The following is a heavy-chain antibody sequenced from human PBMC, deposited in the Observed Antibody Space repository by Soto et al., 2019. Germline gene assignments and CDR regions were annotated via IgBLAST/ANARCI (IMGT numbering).Heavy chain of an antibody. Sequence: PGGSLRLSCAASGFTFSDYYMSWIRQAPGKGLEWVSYISSSGSTIYYADSVKGRFTISRDNAKNSLYLQMNSLRAEDTAVYYCARDPAYSSGYDNNWFDPWGQGTLVTVSS. D-gene: IGHD6-19*01. J-gene: IGHJ5*02. CDR2: ISSSGSTI. CDR1: GFTFSDYY. V-gene: IGHV3-11*01. CDR3: ARDPAYSSGYDNNWFDP.